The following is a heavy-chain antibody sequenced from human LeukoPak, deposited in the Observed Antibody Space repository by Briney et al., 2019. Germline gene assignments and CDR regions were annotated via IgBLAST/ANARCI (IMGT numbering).Heavy chain of an antibody. J-gene: IGHJ4*02. Sequence: SETLSLTCTVSGGSISSYYWSCIRQPPGKGLEWIGYIYYSGSTNYNPSLKSRVTISVDTSKNQFSLKLSSVTAADTAVYYCARLGDYVWGSYRPYFDYWGQGTLVTVSS. CDR3: ARLGDYVWGSYRPYFDY. V-gene: IGHV4-59*08. D-gene: IGHD3-16*02. CDR1: GGSISSYY. CDR2: IYYSGST.